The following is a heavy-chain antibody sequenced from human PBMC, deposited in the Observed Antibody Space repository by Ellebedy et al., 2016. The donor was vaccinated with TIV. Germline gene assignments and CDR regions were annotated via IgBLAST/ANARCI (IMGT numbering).Heavy chain of an antibody. Sequence: GGSLRLSCSASGFTFSSYAMHWVRQAPGKGLEYVSAISSNGGSTYYADSVKGRFTISRDNSKNTLYLQMNSLRAEDTAVYYCARPSVSTGYYQFDFWGQGALVTVSS. V-gene: IGHV3-64*04. D-gene: IGHD3-22*01. J-gene: IGHJ4*02. CDR3: ARPSVSTGYYQFDF. CDR1: GFTFSSYA. CDR2: ISSNGGST.